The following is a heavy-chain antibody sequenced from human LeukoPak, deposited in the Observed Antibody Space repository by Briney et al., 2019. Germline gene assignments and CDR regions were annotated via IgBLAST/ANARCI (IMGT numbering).Heavy chain of an antibody. Sequence: PGGSLRLSCAASGFTFSSYSMNWVRQAPGKGLEWVSSISSSSSYIYYADSVKGRFTISRDNAKNSLYLQMNSLRAEDTAVYYCAQLLDDNPIRWYFGLWGRGTLVTVSS. V-gene: IGHV3-21*04. J-gene: IGHJ2*01. CDR3: AQLLDDNPIRWYFGL. CDR1: GFTFSSYS. CDR2: ISSSSSYI. D-gene: IGHD1-14*01.